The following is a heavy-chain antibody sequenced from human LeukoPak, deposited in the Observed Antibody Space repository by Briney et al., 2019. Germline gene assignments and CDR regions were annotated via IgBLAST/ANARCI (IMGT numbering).Heavy chain of an antibody. D-gene: IGHD3-16*01. Sequence: PGGSLRLSCAASGFTFSSYAMSWVRRAPGKGLEWVSSISGSGYDTYYADSVKGRFTISRDNSKNTLFLQMNSQRAEDTAVYYCAKYWGSSYNYAHIDYWGQGTLVTVSS. CDR1: GFTFSSYA. CDR3: AKYWGSSYNYAHIDY. V-gene: IGHV3-23*01. CDR2: ISGSGYDT. J-gene: IGHJ4*02.